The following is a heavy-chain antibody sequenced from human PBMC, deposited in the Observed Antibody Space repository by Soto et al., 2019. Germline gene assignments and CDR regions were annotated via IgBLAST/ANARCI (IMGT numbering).Heavy chain of an antibody. D-gene: IGHD5-12*01. V-gene: IGHV5-51*03. CDR1: GYRFTKYW. Sequence: EVQLVQSGAEVKKPGESLKISCKGSGYRFTKYWIGWVRQMPGKGLEWMGIIYAGDSDTRYSPSFQGQVTISVDKSISTAYLQWSSLKASDTAIYYCARETNRVATIAPSYFDSWGQGTLVTVSS. CDR2: IYAGDSDT. CDR3: ARETNRVATIAPSYFDS. J-gene: IGHJ4*02.